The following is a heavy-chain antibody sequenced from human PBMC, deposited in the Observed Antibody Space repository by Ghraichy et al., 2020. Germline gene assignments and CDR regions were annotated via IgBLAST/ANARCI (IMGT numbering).Heavy chain of an antibody. V-gene: IGHV1-18*01. J-gene: IGHJ4*02. CDR3: ARDREGTYYYGSGSYYN. CDR1: GYTFTSYG. Sequence: ASVKVSCKASGYTFTSYGISWVRQAPGQGLEWMGWISAYNGNTNYAQKLQGRVTMTTDTSTSTAYMELRSLRSDDTAVYYCARDREGTYYYGSGSYYNWGQGTLVTVSS. D-gene: IGHD3-10*01. CDR2: ISAYNGNT.